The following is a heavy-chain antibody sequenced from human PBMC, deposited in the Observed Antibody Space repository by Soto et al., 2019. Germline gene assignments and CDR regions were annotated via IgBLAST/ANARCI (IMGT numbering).Heavy chain of an antibody. CDR1: GFTFGSYN. D-gene: IGHD3-9*01. J-gene: IGHJ4*02. Sequence: PGGSLRLSCAASGFTFGSYNMSWFRHAPGKGLEWVSVIPGSGGTTHYADSVKGRFTISRDNSKNTVYLEMNSLRVEDTAIYYCARDDAYYNILTAFFFDYWGQGTLVTVSS. V-gene: IGHV3-23*01. CDR3: ARDDAYYNILTAFFFDY. CDR2: IPGSGGTT.